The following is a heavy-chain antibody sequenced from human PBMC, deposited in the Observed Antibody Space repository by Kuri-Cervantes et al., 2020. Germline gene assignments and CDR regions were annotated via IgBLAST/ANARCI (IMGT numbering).Heavy chain of an antibody. Sequence: LKISCAASGFTFSSYGMHWVRQAPGKGLEWVAVIWYDGSNKYYADSVKGRFTISRDNAKNSLYLQMNGLRAEDTAVYYCARARRFFGYYFDYWGQGTLVTVSS. J-gene: IGHJ4*02. CDR3: ARARRFFGYYFDY. D-gene: IGHD3-3*01. CDR2: IWYDGSNK. CDR1: GFTFSSYG. V-gene: IGHV3-33*01.